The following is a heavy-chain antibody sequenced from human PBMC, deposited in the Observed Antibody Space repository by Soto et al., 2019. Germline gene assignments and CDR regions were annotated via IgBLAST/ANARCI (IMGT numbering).Heavy chain of an antibody. CDR1: GLTFSNYA. CDR2: IGGTDGRT. Sequence: EARLQESGGGLVQPGGSLRLSCAASGLTFSNYAMSWVRQAPGKGLQWVSAIGGTDGRTYYADFARGRFTISRDNSKKTLYLQLNSLTAEDTATYYGAKGSNYDVLAGFVSGRGFDPWCQGTLVTVSS. J-gene: IGHJ5*02. CDR3: AKGSNYDVLAGFVSGRGFDP. D-gene: IGHD3-9*01. V-gene: IGHV3-23*01.